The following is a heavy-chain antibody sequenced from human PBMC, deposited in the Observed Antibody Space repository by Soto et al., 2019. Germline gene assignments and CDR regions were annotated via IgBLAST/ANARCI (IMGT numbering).Heavy chain of an antibody. V-gene: IGHV4-31*03. J-gene: IGHJ5*02. CDR3: ARNFWSGYYFRPNWFDP. CDR2: IYYSGST. D-gene: IGHD3-3*01. Sequence: SETLSLTCTVSGGSISSGGYYWSWIRQHPGKGLEWIGYIYYSGSTYYNPSLKSRVTISVDTSKNQFSLKLSSVTAADTAVYYCARNFWSGYYFRPNWFDPWGQGTLVTVSS. CDR1: GGSISSGGYY.